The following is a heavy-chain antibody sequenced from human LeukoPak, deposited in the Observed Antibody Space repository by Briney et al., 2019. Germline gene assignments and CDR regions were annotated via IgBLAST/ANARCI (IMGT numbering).Heavy chain of an antibody. CDR2: IKSTTDGGTT. Sequence: VGSLRLSCAASGFTFSNAWMSWVRQAPGKGLEWVGHIKSTTDGGTTDYAAPVKGRFTISRDDSKNTLYLQMNSLKTEDTAVYYCTTGTWAFTMIRGAPNDYWGQGTLVTVSS. CDR3: TTGTWAFTMIRGAPNDY. V-gene: IGHV3-15*01. J-gene: IGHJ4*02. D-gene: IGHD3-10*01. CDR1: GFTFSNAW.